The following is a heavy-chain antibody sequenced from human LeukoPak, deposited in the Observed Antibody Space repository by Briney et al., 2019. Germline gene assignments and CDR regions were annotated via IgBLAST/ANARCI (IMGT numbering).Heavy chain of an antibody. D-gene: IGHD2/OR15-2a*01. CDR3: AMSFWGQTPGETHYYYYGMDV. CDR1: RYTFTSYD. Sequence: ASVKVSCKASRYTFTSYDIDWVRQATGQGLEWMGWMNPNSGNTGYAQKFQGRVTITRNTSISTAYMELSSLRSEDTAVYYCAMSFWGQTPGETHYYYYGMDVWGQGTTVTVSS. V-gene: IGHV1-8*03. CDR2: MNPNSGNT. J-gene: IGHJ6*02.